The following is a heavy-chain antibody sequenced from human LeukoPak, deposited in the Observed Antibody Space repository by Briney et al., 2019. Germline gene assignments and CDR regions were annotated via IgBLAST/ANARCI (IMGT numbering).Heavy chain of an antibody. D-gene: IGHD6-13*01. CDR1: GGSISSNY. J-gene: IGHJ5*02. CDR2: TSYSGST. V-gene: IGHV4-59*08. Sequence: SETLSLTCTVSGGSISSNYWTWIRQPPGKGLEWIGYTSYSGSTNYNPSLRSRVTLSLDTSKNQFSLKLSSVTAADTAVYYCARSSGYSSSGGLNWFDTWGQGTLVTVSS. CDR3: ARSSGYSSSGGLNWFDT.